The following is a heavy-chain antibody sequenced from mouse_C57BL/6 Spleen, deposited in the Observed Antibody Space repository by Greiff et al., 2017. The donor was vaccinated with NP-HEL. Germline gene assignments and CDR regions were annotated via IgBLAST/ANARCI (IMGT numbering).Heavy chain of an antibody. CDR3: ARGRAHSMDY. CDR1: GYTFTDYY. D-gene: IGHD3-3*01. Sequence: VQLQQSGPELVKPGASVKISCKASGYTFTDYYMNWVKQSHGKSLEWIGDINPNNGGTSYNQKFKGKATLTVDKSSSTAYMELRSLTSEDSAVYYCARGRAHSMDYWGQGTSVTVSS. V-gene: IGHV1-26*01. J-gene: IGHJ4*01. CDR2: INPNNGGT.